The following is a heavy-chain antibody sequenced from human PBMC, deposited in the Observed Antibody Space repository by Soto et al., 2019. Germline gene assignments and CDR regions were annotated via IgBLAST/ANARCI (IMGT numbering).Heavy chain of an antibody. V-gene: IGHV4-34*01. D-gene: IGHD2-2*01. J-gene: IGHJ6*03. CDR2: INHSGST. Sequence: PSETLSLTCAVYGGSFSGYYWSWIRQPPGKGLEWIGEINHSGSTNYNPSLKSRVTISVDTSKNQFSLKLSSVTAADTAVYYCAKGTDIVVVPAASRGGYYMDVWGKGTTVTVS. CDR1: GGSFSGYY. CDR3: AKGTDIVVVPAASRGGYYMDV.